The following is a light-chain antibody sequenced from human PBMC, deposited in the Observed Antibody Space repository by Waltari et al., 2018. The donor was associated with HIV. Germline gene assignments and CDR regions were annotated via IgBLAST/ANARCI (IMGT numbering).Light chain of an antibody. V-gene: IGKV3-20*01. CDR1: QTISNNY. CDR3: QQYDVLVT. Sequence: EILLTHSTGPLSLSPGERVTPSCRVSQTISNNYLAWFQKKPGQAPRLLIYGASSRATGIPDRFRGSGSWTDFTLTISRLEPEDFAVYYCQQYDVLVTFGGGTKVENK. CDR2: GAS. J-gene: IGKJ4*01.